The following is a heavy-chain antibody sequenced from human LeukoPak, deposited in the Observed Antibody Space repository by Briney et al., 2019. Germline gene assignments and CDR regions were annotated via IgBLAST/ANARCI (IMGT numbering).Heavy chain of an antibody. CDR1: GFTFSSYG. V-gene: IGHV3-23*01. J-gene: IGHJ3*02. CDR3: AKRGYCRGGTCFSHDAFDI. CDR2: ISGSGGST. Sequence: GGSLRLSCAASGFTFSSYGMSWVRQAPGKGLEWVSAISGSGGSTYYADSVKGRFSISRDSSKNTLYLQMNSLRAEDTAVYYCAKRGYCRGGTCFSHDAFDIWGQGTMVTVSS. D-gene: IGHD2-15*01.